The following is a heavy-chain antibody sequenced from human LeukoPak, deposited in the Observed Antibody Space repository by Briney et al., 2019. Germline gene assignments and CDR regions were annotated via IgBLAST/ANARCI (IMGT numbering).Heavy chain of an antibody. CDR2: TWSDGSDN. CDR1: GFIFPDFG. CDR3: ARDAGGGSGWIDT. V-gene: IGHV3-33*01. Sequence: GGSLRLSCATSGFIFPDFGIHWVRHAPGKGLELVAVTWSDGSDNYSDSVKGRFTISRDNSKDAVSLQMNSLRAGDTAVYYCARDAGGGSGWIDTWGQGILVAVSS. D-gene: IGHD6-19*01. J-gene: IGHJ4*02.